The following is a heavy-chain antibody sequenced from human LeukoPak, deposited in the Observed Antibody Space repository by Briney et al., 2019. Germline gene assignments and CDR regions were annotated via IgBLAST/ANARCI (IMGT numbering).Heavy chain of an antibody. CDR2: INPNNGGT. V-gene: IGHV1-2*02. J-gene: IGHJ4*02. CDR3: ATRNYDILTGYHY. D-gene: IGHD3-9*01. Sequence: ASVKVSCKASGYTFTGYYIHWVRQAPGQGLEWMGWINPNNGGTNHVEKFEGRVTMTRDTSISTDYMELTRLRSEDTAVYYCATRNYDILTGYHYWGQGTLVTVSS. CDR1: GYTFTGYY.